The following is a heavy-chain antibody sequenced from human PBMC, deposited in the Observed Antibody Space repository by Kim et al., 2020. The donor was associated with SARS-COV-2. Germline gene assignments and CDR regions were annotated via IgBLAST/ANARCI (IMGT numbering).Heavy chain of an antibody. Sequence: GGSLRLSCAASGFTFSSYSMNWVRQAPGKGLEWVSSISSSSSYIYYADSVKGRFTISRDNAKNSLYLQMNSLRAEDTAVYYCARDRDTAMAWGDWYYYGMDVWGQGTTVTVSS. D-gene: IGHD5-18*01. V-gene: IGHV3-21*01. CDR3: ARDRDTAMAWGDWYYYGMDV. J-gene: IGHJ6*02. CDR1: GFTFSSYS. CDR2: ISSSSSYI.